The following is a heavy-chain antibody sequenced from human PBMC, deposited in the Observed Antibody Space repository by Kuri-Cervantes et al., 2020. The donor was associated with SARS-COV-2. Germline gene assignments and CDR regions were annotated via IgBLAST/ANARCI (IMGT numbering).Heavy chain of an antibody. CDR1: GFTFSSYS. CDR2: ISSSSSTI. Sequence: GESLKISCAASGFTFSSYSMNWVRQAPGKGLEWVSYISSSSSTIYYADSVKGRFTISRDNAKNSLYLQMNSLRAEDTALYYCARGGHAQGSGRPLDYWGQGTLVTVSS. D-gene: IGHD3-10*01. J-gene: IGHJ4*02. V-gene: IGHV3-48*04. CDR3: ARGGHAQGSGRPLDY.